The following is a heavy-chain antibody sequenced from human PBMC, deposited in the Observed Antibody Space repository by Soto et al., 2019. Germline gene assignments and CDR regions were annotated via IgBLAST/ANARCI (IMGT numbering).Heavy chain of an antibody. Sequence: GGSLRLSCAASGFTFSSYAMHWVRQSPGKGLEWVAFISYDGSNKYYADSVKGRFTISRDNSKNTLYLQMNSLRAEDTAVYYCARELTYGSGSYYNSPAIHPKNDYWGQGTLVTVSS. D-gene: IGHD3-10*01. CDR3: ARELTYGSGSYYNSPAIHPKNDY. V-gene: IGHV3-30-3*01. CDR1: GFTFSSYA. J-gene: IGHJ4*02. CDR2: ISYDGSNK.